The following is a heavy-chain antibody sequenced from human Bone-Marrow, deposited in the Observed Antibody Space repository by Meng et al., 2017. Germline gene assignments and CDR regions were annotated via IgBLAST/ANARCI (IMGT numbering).Heavy chain of an antibody. CDR2: INTNTGNP. D-gene: IGHD3-9*01. CDR3: ARAKGYYDILTGYYNGYYYGMDV. J-gene: IGHJ6*02. Sequence: ASVKVSCKASGYTFTSYAMNWVRQAPGQGLEWMGWINTNTGNPTYAQGFTGRFVFSLDTSVSTAYLQISSLKAEDTAVYYCARAKGYYDILTGYYNGYYYGMDVWGQGTTVTVSS. CDR1: GYTFTSYA. V-gene: IGHV7-4-1*02.